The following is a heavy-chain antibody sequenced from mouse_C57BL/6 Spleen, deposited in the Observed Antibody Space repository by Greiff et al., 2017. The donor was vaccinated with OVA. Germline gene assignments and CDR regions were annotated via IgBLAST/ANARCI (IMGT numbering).Heavy chain of an antibody. Sequence: EVKLVESGGGLVQPGGSLSLSCAASGFTFTDYYMSWVRQPPGKALEWLGFIRNKANGYTTEYSASVKGRFTISRDNSQSILYLQMNALRAEDSATYYCARSPYYYGSSWGYSFDYWGQGTTLTVSS. J-gene: IGHJ2*01. CDR1: GFTFTDYY. CDR2: IRNKANGYTT. D-gene: IGHD1-1*01. CDR3: ARSPYYYGSSWGYSFDY. V-gene: IGHV7-3*01.